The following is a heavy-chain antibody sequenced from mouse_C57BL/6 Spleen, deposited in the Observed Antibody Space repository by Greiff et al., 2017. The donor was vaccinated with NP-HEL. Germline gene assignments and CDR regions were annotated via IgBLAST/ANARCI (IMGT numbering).Heavy chain of an antibody. Sequence: QVQLQQPGAELVKPGASVKLSCKASGYTFTSYWMQWVKQRPGQGLEWIGEIDPSDSYTNYNQKFKGKATLTVDTSSRTAYMQLSSLTSEDSAVYYCARRGITTVVDYWGQGTTLTVSS. D-gene: IGHD1-1*01. CDR1: GYTFTSYW. CDR3: ARRGITTVVDY. J-gene: IGHJ2*01. CDR2: IDPSDSYT. V-gene: IGHV1-50*01.